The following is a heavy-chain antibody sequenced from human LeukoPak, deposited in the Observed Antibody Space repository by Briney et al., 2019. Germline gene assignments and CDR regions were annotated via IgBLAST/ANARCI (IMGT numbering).Heavy chain of an antibody. Sequence: PGGSLRLSCAAPGFTFSNYGMHWVRQAPGKGLEWVAFIRFDGTSKFYADSVKGRFTISRDNSRNTVYLQMNSLRAEDTAVYYCAKDDRWLQFCCWGQGTLVTVSA. J-gene: IGHJ4*02. CDR3: AKDDRWLQFCC. CDR1: GFTFSNYG. V-gene: IGHV3-30*02. D-gene: IGHD5-24*01. CDR2: IRFDGTSK.